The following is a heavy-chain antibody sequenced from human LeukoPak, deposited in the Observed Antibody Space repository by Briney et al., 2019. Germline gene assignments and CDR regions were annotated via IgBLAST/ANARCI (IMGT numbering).Heavy chain of an antibody. CDR1: GDSIRTYY. V-gene: IGHV4-59*01. J-gene: IGHJ4*02. CDR3: ARGCSSGTCPLDY. Sequence: SETPSLTCTVSGDSIRTYYWSWIRQPPGKGPEWIGYIYYSGSTNYNPSLKSRVTISVDTSKNQFSLKLNSVTAADTAVYYCARGCSSGTCPLDYWGQGTLVTVSS. D-gene: IGHD2-15*01. CDR2: IYYSGST.